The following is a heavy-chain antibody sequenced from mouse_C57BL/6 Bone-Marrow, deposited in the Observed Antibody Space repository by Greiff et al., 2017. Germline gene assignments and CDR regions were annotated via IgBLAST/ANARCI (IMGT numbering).Heavy chain of an antibody. J-gene: IGHJ4*01. Sequence: VQLQQSGAELVRPGTSVKMSCKASGYTFTNYWIGWAKQRPGHGLEWIGVIYPGGGYTNYNEKFKGKATLTADKSSSTAYMQFSSLTSEDSAIYYCARSRVLYYALDYWGQGTSVTVSS. V-gene: IGHV1-63*01. CDR3: ARSRVLYYALDY. CDR1: GYTFTNYW. CDR2: IYPGGGYT.